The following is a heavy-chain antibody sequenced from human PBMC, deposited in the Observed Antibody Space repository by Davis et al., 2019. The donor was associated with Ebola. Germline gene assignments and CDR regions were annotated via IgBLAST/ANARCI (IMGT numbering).Heavy chain of an antibody. D-gene: IGHD1-26*01. Sequence: PSETLSLTCTVSGGSISSYYWSWIRQPPGKGLEWIGYIYYSGSTNYNPSLKSRVTISVDTSKNQFSLKLSSVTAADTAVYYCARVNQWELLYAFDIWGQGTMVTVSS. CDR2: IYYSGST. V-gene: IGHV4-59*01. J-gene: IGHJ3*02. CDR1: GGSISSYY. CDR3: ARVNQWELLYAFDI.